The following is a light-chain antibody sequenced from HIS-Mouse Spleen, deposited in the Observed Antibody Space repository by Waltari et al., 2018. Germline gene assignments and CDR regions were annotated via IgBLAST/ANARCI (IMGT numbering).Light chain of an antibody. V-gene: IGLV3-19*01. Sequence: SSELTQDPAVSVALGQTVRITCQGYSLRRYYASWYQQKPGQAPVLVIYGKNNRPSGIPDRFPGSSSGNTASLTITGAQAEDKADYYCNSRDSSGNHVVFGGGTKLTVI. CDR3: NSRDSSGNHVV. J-gene: IGLJ2*01. CDR1: SLRRYY. CDR2: GKN.